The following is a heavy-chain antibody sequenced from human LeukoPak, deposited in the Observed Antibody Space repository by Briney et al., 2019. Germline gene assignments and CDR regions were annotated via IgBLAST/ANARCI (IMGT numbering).Heavy chain of an antibody. CDR3: AKGGSSYSEMDY. J-gene: IGHJ4*02. CDR1: GFTFSSYA. Sequence: GGSLRLSCAASGFTFSSYAMSWVRQAPGKGLEWVPGLSASGGLTYYSDSVKGRFTISRDNSKNTLYLQMNSLRADDTAVYYCAKGGSSYSEMDYWGQGTLVTVSS. CDR2: LSASGGLT. D-gene: IGHD4-11*01. V-gene: IGHV3-23*01.